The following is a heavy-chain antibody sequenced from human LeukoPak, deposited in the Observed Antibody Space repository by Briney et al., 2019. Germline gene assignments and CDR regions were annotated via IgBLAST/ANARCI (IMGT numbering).Heavy chain of an antibody. CDR2: IRYDGSNK. Sequence: GGSLRLSCAASGFTFSSYGMHWVRQAPGKGLEWVAFIRYDGSNKYYADSVKGRFTISRDNSKNTLYLQMNSLRAEDTAVYYCAKDQARIKSIVVVPAAKGGYFDYWGQGTLVTVSS. D-gene: IGHD2-2*01. CDR1: GFTFSSYG. J-gene: IGHJ4*02. CDR3: AKDQARIKSIVVVPAAKGGYFDY. V-gene: IGHV3-30*02.